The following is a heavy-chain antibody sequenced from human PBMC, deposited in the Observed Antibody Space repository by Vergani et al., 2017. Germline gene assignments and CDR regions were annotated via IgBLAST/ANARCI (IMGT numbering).Heavy chain of an antibody. CDR1: GFTFSSYA. D-gene: IGHD5-24*01. V-gene: IGHV3-48*01. CDR2: ISNSGNTI. Sequence: EVQLVESGGGLVQPGGSLRLSCSTFGFTFSSYAMYWVRQAPGKGLEWVSYISNSGNTIEYADSVKGRFSISRDNAKSSLFLQMDSLRAEDTAVYYCARDHRDYNNYPGTFDIWGQGSMVTVSS. CDR3: ARDHRDYNNYPGTFDI. J-gene: IGHJ3*02.